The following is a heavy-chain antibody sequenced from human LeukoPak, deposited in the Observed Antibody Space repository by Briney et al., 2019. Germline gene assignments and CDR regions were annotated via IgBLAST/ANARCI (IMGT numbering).Heavy chain of an antibody. CDR3: AKVPSNWSFEGFDY. D-gene: IGHD6-13*01. CDR1: GFTFSNYA. V-gene: IGHV3-23*01. J-gene: IGHJ4*02. Sequence: VGSQRVPCAASGFTFSNYAMSWVRQAPGKGLEWVSAICGSGGSTYYADSVKGRFTISRDNSKNTLYLQMNSLRAEDTAVYYCAKVPSNWSFEGFDYWRQVGLFSVS. CDR2: ICGSGGST.